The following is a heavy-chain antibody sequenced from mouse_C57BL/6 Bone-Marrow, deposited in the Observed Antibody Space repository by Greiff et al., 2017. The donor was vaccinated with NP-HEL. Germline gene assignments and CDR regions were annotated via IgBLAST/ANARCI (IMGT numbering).Heavy chain of an antibody. CDR3: ATMGSTTVVAPYYAIDY. CDR1: GYTFTSYW. J-gene: IGHJ4*01. CDR2: IDPSDSET. V-gene: IGHV1-52*01. Sequence: QVQLQQPGAELVRPGSSVKLSCKASGYTFTSYWMHWVKPRPIQGLEWIGNIDPSDSETHYNQKFKDKATLTVDNSSRTAYMQLSSLTSEDSSVYYCATMGSTTVVAPYYAIDYWGQRTSVTVSS. D-gene: IGHD1-1*01.